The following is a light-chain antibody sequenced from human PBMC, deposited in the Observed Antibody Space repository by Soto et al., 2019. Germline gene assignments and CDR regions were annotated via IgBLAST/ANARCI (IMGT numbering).Light chain of an antibody. V-gene: IGKV3-15*01. CDR2: GAS. CDR3: QQYNNGAPT. J-gene: IGKJ1*01. Sequence: EIVMTQSPATLSVSPRERATLSCRASQSIRSNLAWYQQEPGQAPRLLIYGASTRATGIPARFSGSGSGTEFTLTISSLQSGDFAVYACQQYNNGAPTFGQGTQV. CDR1: QSIRSN.